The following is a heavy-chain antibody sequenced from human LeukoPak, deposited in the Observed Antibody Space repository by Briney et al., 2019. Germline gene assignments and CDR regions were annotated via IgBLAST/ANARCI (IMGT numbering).Heavy chain of an antibody. Sequence: GGSLRLSCAASGFTFSSYAMHWVRQAPGKGLEWVAVISYDGSNKYYADSVKGRSTISRDNSKNTLYLQMNSLRAEDTAVYYCAKRVDYSSSSGGYFDYWGQGTLVTVSS. CDR1: GFTFSSYA. J-gene: IGHJ4*02. D-gene: IGHD6-6*01. CDR3: AKRVDYSSSSGGYFDY. CDR2: ISYDGSNK. V-gene: IGHV3-30-3*02.